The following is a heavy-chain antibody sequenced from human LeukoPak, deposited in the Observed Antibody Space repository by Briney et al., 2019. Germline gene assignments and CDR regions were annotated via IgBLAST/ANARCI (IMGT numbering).Heavy chain of an antibody. J-gene: IGHJ5*02. CDR2: IYTSGST. V-gene: IGHV4-4*07. CDR3: ARDGIRQQLVHTP. Sequence: SETLSLTCTVSGGSISSYYWSWIRQPAGKGLEWIGRIYTSGSTNYNPSLKSRVTISVDKSKNQFSLKLSSLTAADTAVYYCARDGIRQQLVHTPWGQGTLVTVSS. CDR1: GGSISSYY. D-gene: IGHD6-6*01.